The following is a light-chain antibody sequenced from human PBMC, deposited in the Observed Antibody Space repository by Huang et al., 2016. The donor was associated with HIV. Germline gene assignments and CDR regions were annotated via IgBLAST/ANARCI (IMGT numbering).Light chain of an antibody. CDR2: AAS. Sequence: DVQMTQSPSSLSASVGDRVTITCRASQDIRIYLNWYQQKPGKAPTLLIYAASTLQSGVPSKFTGGGSGTDFTLTISNLQPEDFATYYCQQGYATPHTFGQGTRVDIK. J-gene: IGKJ1*01. CDR1: QDIRIY. CDR3: QQGYATPHT. V-gene: IGKV1-39*01.